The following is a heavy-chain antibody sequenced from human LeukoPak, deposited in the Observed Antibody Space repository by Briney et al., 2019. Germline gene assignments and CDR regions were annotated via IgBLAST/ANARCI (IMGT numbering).Heavy chain of an antibody. Sequence: GGSLRLSCAASGLTFSNYGMHWVRQAPGKGLEWVALIRYDGSNKYYADSVKGRVTISRDNSKNTLYLQMTSLRAEDTAVYYCAKHSQPIVVLPAAVDYWGQGTLVTVSS. CDR1: GLTFSNYG. J-gene: IGHJ4*02. CDR2: IRYDGSNK. CDR3: AKHSQPIVVLPAAVDY. V-gene: IGHV3-30*02. D-gene: IGHD2-2*01.